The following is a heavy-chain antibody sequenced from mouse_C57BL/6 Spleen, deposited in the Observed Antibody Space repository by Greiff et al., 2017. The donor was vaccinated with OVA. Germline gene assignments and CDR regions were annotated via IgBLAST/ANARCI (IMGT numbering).Heavy chain of an antibody. CDR1: GYTFTSYG. Sequence: QVQLQQSGAELARPGASVKLSCKASGYTFTSYGISWVKQRTGQGLEWIGEIYPRSGNTYYNEKFKGKATLTADKSSSTAYMELRSLTSEDSAVYFCALYYYGSPWFAYWGQGTLVTVSA. D-gene: IGHD1-1*01. J-gene: IGHJ3*01. CDR3: ALYYYGSPWFAY. CDR2: IYPRSGNT. V-gene: IGHV1-81*01.